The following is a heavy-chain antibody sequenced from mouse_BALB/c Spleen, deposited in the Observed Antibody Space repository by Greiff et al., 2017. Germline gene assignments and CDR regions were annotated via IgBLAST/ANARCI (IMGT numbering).Heavy chain of an antibody. CDR2: IYPGDGDT. J-gene: IGHJ4*01. D-gene: IGHD2-3*01. CDR1: GYAFSSSW. Sequence: QVQLKESGPELVKPGASVKISCKASGYAFSSSWMNWVKQRPGQGLEWIGRIYPGDGDTNYNGKFKGKATLTADKSSSTAYMQLSSLTSVDSAVYFCARSGDMIFYAMDYWGQGTSVTVSS. CDR3: ARSGDMIFYAMDY. V-gene: IGHV1-82*01.